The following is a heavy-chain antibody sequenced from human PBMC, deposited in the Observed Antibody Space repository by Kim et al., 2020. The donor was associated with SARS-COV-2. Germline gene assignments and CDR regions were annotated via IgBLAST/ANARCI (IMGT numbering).Heavy chain of an antibody. V-gene: IGHV4-39*01. D-gene: IGHD5-18*01. J-gene: IGHJ5*02. CDR1: GGSISSSSYF. Sequence: SETLSLTCTVSGGSISSSSYFWGWVRQPPGTGLEWIGSISYGGDTHYNPSLKSRVTISVDTSKNQFSLRLTSVTAPDTAVYYCARQAEEYRYGRQFDHWGQGTLVTVSS. CDR2: ISYGGDT. CDR3: ARQAEEYRYGRQFDH.